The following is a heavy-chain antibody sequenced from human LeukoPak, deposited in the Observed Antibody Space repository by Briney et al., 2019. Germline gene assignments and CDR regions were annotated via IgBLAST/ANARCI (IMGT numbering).Heavy chain of an antibody. CDR2: IYYTGSN. V-gene: IGHV4-59*01. J-gene: IGHJ5*02. Sequence: SETLSPTCTVSGGSISRDFWSWIRQPPGKGLEWIGYIYYTGSNNYNPSLKSRVTISIDTSKNQFSLRLSSVTAADTAVYYCASGYGDYWFDPWGQGTLVTVSS. D-gene: IGHD4-17*01. CDR1: GGSISRDF. CDR3: ASGYGDYWFDP.